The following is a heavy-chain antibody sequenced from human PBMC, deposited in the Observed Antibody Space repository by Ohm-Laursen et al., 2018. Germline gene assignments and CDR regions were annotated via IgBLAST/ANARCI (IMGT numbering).Heavy chain of an antibody. CDR3: ARGPTITYCDY. Sequence: SETLSLTCTVSGGSIGSYYWSWIRQPPGQGLEWIGYIYYSGSTNYNPSLKSRVTISVGTSKNLFSLKLSSVSAADTAVYYCARGPTITYCDYWGQGTLVTVSS. CDR2: IYYSGST. D-gene: IGHD3-16*01. J-gene: IGHJ4*02. V-gene: IGHV4-59*12. CDR1: GGSIGSYY.